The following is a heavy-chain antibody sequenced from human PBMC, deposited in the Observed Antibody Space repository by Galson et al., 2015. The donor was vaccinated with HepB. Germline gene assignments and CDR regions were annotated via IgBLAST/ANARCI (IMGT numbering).Heavy chain of an antibody. J-gene: IGHJ6*02. V-gene: IGHV1-2*02. Sequence: SVKVSCKASGYSFTGYYMHWVRQAPGQGLEWMGWINPNSGGTNYAQKFQGKVTMTRDTSISTAYMELSSLRSDDTAVYYCTTRGWRGSLYGVDVWGQGTTVTVSS. CDR2: INPNSGGT. CDR3: TTRGWRGSLYGVDV. CDR1: GYSFTGYY. D-gene: IGHD2-2*01.